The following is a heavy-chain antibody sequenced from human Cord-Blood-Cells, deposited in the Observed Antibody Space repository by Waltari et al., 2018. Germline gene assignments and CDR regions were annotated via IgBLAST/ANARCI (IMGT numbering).Heavy chain of an antibody. V-gene: IGHV3-74*01. CDR1: GFTFSRYW. CDR3: ARDMAPGPVSTSCYNN. CDR2: INSDGSST. D-gene: IGHD2-2*02. Sequence: EVQLVESGGGLVQPGGALRLSCAASGFTFSRYWMHWVRHAPGKGLVWVSRINSDGSSTSYADSVKGRFTISRDNAKNTLYLQMNSLRAEDTAVYYCARDMAPGPVSTSCYNNWGQGTLVTVSS. J-gene: IGHJ4*02.